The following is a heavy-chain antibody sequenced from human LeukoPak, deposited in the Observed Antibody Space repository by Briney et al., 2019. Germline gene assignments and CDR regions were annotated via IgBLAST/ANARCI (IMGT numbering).Heavy chain of an antibody. V-gene: IGHV1-18*01. CDR1: GYTFTNYG. D-gene: IGHD2-2*01. CDR2: ISAYNGNS. J-gene: IGHJ4*02. CDR3: ARVEAYCTRTSCHDY. Sequence: ASVKVSCKASGYTFTNYGISWVRQAPGQGLEWMGWISAYNGNSEYAQKFQGRVSMTTDTSTSTAYMELRSLKSDDTALYYCARVEAYCTRTSCHDYWGLGTLATVSS.